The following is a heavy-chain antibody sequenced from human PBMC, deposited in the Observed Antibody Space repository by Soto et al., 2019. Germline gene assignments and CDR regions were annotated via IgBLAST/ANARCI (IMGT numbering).Heavy chain of an antibody. CDR3: AHRQYGDYPTRH. Sequence: QITLKESGPTLVKPTQTLTLTCTFSGFSLSTSGVGVGWIRQPPGKALEWLALIYWDDDKRYSPSLKSRLTITKATSKNQVVLTMTNMDPVDTATYCCAHRQYGDYPTRHWGQGTLVTVSS. CDR2: IYWDDDK. V-gene: IGHV2-5*02. D-gene: IGHD4-17*01. J-gene: IGHJ1*01. CDR1: GFSLSTSGVG.